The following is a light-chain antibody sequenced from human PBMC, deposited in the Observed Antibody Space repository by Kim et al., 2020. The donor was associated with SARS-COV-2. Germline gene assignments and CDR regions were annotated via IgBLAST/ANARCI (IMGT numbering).Light chain of an antibody. CDR1: KLGDKY. V-gene: IGLV3-1*01. CDR3: QAWDSSTFYV. CDR2: QDS. J-gene: IGLJ1*01. Sequence: SYELTQPPSVSVSPGQTASITCSGYKLGDKYACWYQQKPGQSPVLVIYQDSKRPSGIPERFSGSNSGNTATLTISGTQAIDEADYYCQAWDSSTFYVFGTGTKVTVL.